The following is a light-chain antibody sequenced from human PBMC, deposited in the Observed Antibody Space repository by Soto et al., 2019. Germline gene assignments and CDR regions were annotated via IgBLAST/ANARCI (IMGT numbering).Light chain of an antibody. J-gene: IGKJ1*01. CDR3: QQYSSFPGT. CDR2: RTS. Sequence: DIQMTQSPSTLSASVGDRVTITCRASQTIGTWLAWYQQKPGKAPKLLISRTSTLESGVPSRFSGSGSGTEFTRTISSLQPDDFATYHCQQYSSFPGTFGQGTKVE. V-gene: IGKV1-5*03. CDR1: QTIGTW.